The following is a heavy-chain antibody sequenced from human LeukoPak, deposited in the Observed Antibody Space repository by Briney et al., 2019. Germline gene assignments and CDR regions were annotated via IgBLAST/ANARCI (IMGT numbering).Heavy chain of an antibody. Sequence: ASVKVSCKASGYTFTIYGISWVRQAPGQGLEWMGWISAYNGNTNYAQNLQGRVTMTTDTSTSTAYMELRSLRSDDTAAYYCARDRDIAVAGTLDYWGQGTLVTVSS. CDR1: GYTFTIYG. D-gene: IGHD6-19*01. V-gene: IGHV1-18*01. CDR2: ISAYNGNT. J-gene: IGHJ4*02. CDR3: ARDRDIAVAGTLDY.